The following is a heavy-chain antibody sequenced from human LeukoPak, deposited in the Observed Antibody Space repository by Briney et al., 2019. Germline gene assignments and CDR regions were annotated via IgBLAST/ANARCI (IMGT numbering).Heavy chain of an antibody. V-gene: IGHV3-66*01. J-gene: IGHJ3*02. Sequence: GGSLRLSCAASGFTVSSNYMSWVRQAPGKGLEWVSVIYSGGSTYYADSVKGRFTISRDNSKNTLYLQMNSLRAEDTAVYYCARDFSVGYYEAREDAFDIWGQGTMVTVSS. CDR3: ARDFSVGYYEAREDAFDI. CDR2: IYSGGST. CDR1: GFTVSSNY. D-gene: IGHD3-22*01.